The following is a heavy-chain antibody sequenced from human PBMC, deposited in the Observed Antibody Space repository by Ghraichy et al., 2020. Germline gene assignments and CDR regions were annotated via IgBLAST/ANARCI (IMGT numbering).Heavy chain of an antibody. CDR1: GGSISSSSYY. D-gene: IGHD6-6*01. CDR3: ARVYSSSLALFDP. J-gene: IGHJ5*02. CDR2: IYYSGST. Sequence: SETLSLTCTVSGGSISSSSYYWGWIRQPPGKGLEWIGSIYYSGSTYYNPSLKSRVTISVDTSKNQFSLKLSSVTAADTAVYYCARVYSSSLALFDPWGQGTLVTVSS. V-gene: IGHV4-39*01.